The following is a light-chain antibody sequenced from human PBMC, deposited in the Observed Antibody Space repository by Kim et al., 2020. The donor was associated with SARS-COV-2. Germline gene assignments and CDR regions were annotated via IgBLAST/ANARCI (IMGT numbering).Light chain of an antibody. J-gene: IGLJ3*02. Sequence: CTLSSGYSNYKVDWYQQRPGKGPRFVMRVGTGGIVGSKGDGIPDRFSVLGSGLNRYLTIKNIQEEDESDYHCGADHGSGSNFVKVFVGGTQLTVL. CDR2: VGTGGIVG. CDR3: GADHGSGSNFVKV. V-gene: IGLV9-49*01. CDR1: SGYSNYK.